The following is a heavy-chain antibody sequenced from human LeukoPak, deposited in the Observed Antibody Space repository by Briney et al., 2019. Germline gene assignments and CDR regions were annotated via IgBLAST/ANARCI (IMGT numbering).Heavy chain of an antibody. Sequence: PGGSLRLSCAASGFTFSTYSMTWVRQAPGKGLEWVSSISSSSTYIYYADSVKGRFTVSRDNAKNSLYLQLNSLKAEDTAVYYCARLIVVPTDYFDYWGQGTLVTVSS. CDR3: ARLIVVPTDYFDY. CDR1: GFTFSTYS. V-gene: IGHV3-21*06. D-gene: IGHD3-22*01. CDR2: ISSSSTYI. J-gene: IGHJ4*02.